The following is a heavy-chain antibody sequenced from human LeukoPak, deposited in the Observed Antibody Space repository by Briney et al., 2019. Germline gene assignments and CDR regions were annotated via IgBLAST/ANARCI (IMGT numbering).Heavy chain of an antibody. CDR1: GFTFGSYA. CDR3: ASPDAQWLVDY. J-gene: IGHJ4*02. Sequence: GGSLRLSCAASGFTFGSYAMHWVRQAPGKGLEWVAVISYDGSNKYYADSVKGRFTISRDNSKNTLYLQMNSLRAEDTAVYYCASPDAQWLVDYWGQGTLVTVSS. CDR2: ISYDGSNK. D-gene: IGHD6-19*01. V-gene: IGHV3-30-3*01.